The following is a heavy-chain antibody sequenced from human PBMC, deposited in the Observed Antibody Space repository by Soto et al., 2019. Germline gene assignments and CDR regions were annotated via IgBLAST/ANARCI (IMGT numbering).Heavy chain of an antibody. Sequence: SETLSLTCSVSGGTISGYYWTWIRQPAGKGLAWIGRIYSSGKTKYNPSLQSRVTMSLDTSNNQFSLRLTSVTAADTAVYYCARGQRFSDWFDXWGQRTLLTVSX. V-gene: IGHV4-4*07. CDR3: ARGQRFSDWFDX. CDR1: GGTISGYY. CDR2: IYSSGKT. D-gene: IGHD3-3*01. J-gene: IGHJ5*02.